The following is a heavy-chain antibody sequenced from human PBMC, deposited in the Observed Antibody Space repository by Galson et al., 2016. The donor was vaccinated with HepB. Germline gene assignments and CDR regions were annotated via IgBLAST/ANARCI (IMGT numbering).Heavy chain of an antibody. CDR1: DSPLSGYY. CDR3: ARKYSNTSPFDY. Sequence: ETLSLTCGVNDSPLSGYYWSWIRQPPGKRLEWIGDINYSGSINSNPSLESRVTLSIDKSNNHFSLTLTSVTAADTAVYYCARKYSNTSPFDYWGQGALVTVSS. D-gene: IGHD2/OR15-2a*01. J-gene: IGHJ4*02. CDR2: INYSGSI. V-gene: IGHV4-34*01.